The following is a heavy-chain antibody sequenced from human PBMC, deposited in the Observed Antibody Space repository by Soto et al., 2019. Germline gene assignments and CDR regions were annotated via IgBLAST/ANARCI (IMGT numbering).Heavy chain of an antibody. Sequence: QVQLVESGGGVVQPGRSLRLSCAASGFTFSSYAMHWVRQAPGKGLEWVAVISYDGSNKYYADSVKGLFTISRDNSKNMLYLQMNSLRAEDTAVYYCAGDSSSWYRYYYGMDVWGQGTTVTVSS. J-gene: IGHJ6*02. V-gene: IGHV3-30-3*01. CDR2: ISYDGSNK. CDR3: AGDSSSWYRYYYGMDV. D-gene: IGHD6-13*01. CDR1: GFTFSSYA.